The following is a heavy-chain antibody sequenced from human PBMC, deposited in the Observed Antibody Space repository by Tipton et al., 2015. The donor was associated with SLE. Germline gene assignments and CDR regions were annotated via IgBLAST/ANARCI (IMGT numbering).Heavy chain of an antibody. J-gene: IGHJ4*02. D-gene: IGHD2/OR15-2a*01. Sequence: WIRQPPGKGLEWIGTISYSGSTYYNPSLKSRVTISVDTSKNQFSLKLSSVTAADTAVYYCARMGNIAYYFGYWGQGTLVTVSS. V-gene: IGHV4-39*01. CDR3: ARMGNIAYYFGY. CDR2: ISYSGST.